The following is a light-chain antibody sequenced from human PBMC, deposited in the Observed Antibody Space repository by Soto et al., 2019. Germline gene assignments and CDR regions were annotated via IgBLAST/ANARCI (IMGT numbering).Light chain of an antibody. J-gene: IGLJ3*02. CDR1: STDVGGYNY. CDR2: EVS. CDR3: SSYTSHSTLV. V-gene: IGLV2-14*01. Sequence: QSALTQPASVSGSPGQSIAISCTGTSTDVGGYNYVSWYQQHPGKAPKLMIYEVSNRPSGVSNRFSGSKSGNTASLTISGLQAEDDADYYCSSYTSHSTLVFGGGTKLTVL.